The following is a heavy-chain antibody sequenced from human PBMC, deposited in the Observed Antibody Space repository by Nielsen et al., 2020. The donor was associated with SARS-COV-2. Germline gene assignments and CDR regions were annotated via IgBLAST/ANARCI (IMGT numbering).Heavy chain of an antibody. V-gene: IGHV7-4-1*02. J-gene: IGHJ4*02. CDR3: ARGVAGTTTLGYYFDN. Sequence: ASVKVSCKASGYTFTNYPMNWVRQAPGQGLDWMGWINPNTGHPTYAQGFTGRFVFSLDTSVSTAYLQITSLKAEDTAVYYCARGVAGTTTLGYYFDNWGQGTLVTVSS. CDR2: INPNTGHP. CDR1: GYTFTNYP. D-gene: IGHD1-1*01.